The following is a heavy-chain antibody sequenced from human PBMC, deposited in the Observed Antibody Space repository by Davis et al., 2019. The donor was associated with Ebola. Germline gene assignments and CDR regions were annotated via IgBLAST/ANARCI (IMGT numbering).Heavy chain of an antibody. V-gene: IGHV4-30-4*08. D-gene: IGHD2-15*01. CDR2: IYHSGNT. CDR3: AREVASADSLNWYFDL. J-gene: IGHJ2*01. CDR1: GDSVSSSSCY. Sequence: PSETLSLTCTVSGDSVSSSSCYWAWIRQSPGKGLEWIVYIYHSGNTHHNPSLKSRVSISGDMSKNHVSLKLTSVTAADTAVYFCAREVASADSLNWYFDLWGRGALVTVSS.